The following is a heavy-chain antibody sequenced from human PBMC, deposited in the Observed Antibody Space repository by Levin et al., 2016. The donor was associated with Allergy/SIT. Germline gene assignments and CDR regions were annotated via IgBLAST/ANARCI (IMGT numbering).Heavy chain of an antibody. D-gene: IGHD5-12*01. Sequence: WIRQPPGKALEWLALIYWDDDKRYSPSLKSRLTITKDTSKNQVVLTMTNMDPVDTATYYCAHVYSGYDPYYFDYWGQGTLVTVSS. V-gene: IGHV2-5*02. CDR3: AHVYSGYDPYYFDY. CDR2: IYWDDDK. J-gene: IGHJ4*02.